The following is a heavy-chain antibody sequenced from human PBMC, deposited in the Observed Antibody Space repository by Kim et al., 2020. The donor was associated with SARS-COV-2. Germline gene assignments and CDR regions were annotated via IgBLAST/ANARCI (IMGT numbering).Heavy chain of an antibody. CDR1: GFTFSDYV. CDR3: AKVEPKKSGYDFSIDY. V-gene: IGHV3-23*01. D-gene: IGHD5-12*01. Sequence: GGSLRLSCAASGFTFSDYVMNWVRQAPGKGLEWVSAIAYDGSRSYYAESVKGRFTVSRDNAKTTLFLQMNSLGVEDTAVYYCAKVEPKKSGYDFSIDYWGQGTLVTVSS. CDR2: IAYDGSRS. J-gene: IGHJ4*02.